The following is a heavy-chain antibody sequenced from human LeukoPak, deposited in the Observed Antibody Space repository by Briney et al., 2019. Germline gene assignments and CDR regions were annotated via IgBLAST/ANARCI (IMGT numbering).Heavy chain of an antibody. CDR2: ISSSSSTI. D-gene: IGHD2-21*02. V-gene: IGHV3-48*01. CDR3: ASVVTAMWDSGSRGY. Sequence: PGGSLRLSCAASGFTFSSYSMNWVRQAPGKGLEWVSYISSSSSTIYYADSVKGRFTISRDNAKNSLYPQMNSLRAEDTAVYYCASVVTAMWDSGSRGYWGQGTLVTVSS. J-gene: IGHJ4*02. CDR1: GFTFSSYS.